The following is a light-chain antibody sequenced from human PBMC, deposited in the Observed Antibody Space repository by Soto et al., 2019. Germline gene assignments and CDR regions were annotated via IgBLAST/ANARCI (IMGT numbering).Light chain of an antibody. Sequence: EVVLTQSPATLSLSPWERATLSCRAGQSIRTSLAWYQQKPGQAPRLVIFDASNRANGVPARFGGSGSGTDFTLTINSLEPEDFAVYYCQQRNVWPPITFGQGTRLEIK. CDR2: DAS. CDR3: QQRNVWPPIT. CDR1: QSIRTS. J-gene: IGKJ5*01. V-gene: IGKV3-11*01.